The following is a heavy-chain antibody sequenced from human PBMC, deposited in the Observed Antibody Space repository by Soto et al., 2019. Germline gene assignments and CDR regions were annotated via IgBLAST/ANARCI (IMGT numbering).Heavy chain of an antibody. CDR3: ARTRHHLYYFDH. V-gene: IGHV3-74*01. CDR2: INSDWSST. D-gene: IGHD6-6*01. CDR1: GFTFSSYW. Sequence: GGSLRLSCAASGFTFSSYWMHWVRQAPGKRLVWVSRINSDWSSTSYADSVKSRFTISRDNAKNTLYLQMNSLRAEATAVYYCARTRHHLYYFDHCGQGTLVTVSS. J-gene: IGHJ4*02.